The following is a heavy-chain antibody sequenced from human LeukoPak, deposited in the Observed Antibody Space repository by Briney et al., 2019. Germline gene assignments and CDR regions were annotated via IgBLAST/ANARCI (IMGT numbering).Heavy chain of an antibody. Sequence: GASVKVSCKASGYTFTSYYMHWVRQAPGQGLEWMGIINPSGGSTSYAQKFQGRVTMTRDTSTSTVYMELSSLRSEDTAVYYRARDLWGHCSSTSCYTGRGLDYWGQGTLVTVSS. V-gene: IGHV1-46*01. J-gene: IGHJ4*02. CDR3: ARDLWGHCSSTSCYTGRGLDY. CDR1: GYTFTSYY. CDR2: INPSGGST. D-gene: IGHD2-2*02.